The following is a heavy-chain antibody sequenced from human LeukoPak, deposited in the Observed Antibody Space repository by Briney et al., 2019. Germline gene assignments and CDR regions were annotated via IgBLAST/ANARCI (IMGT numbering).Heavy chain of an antibody. CDR3: ASSSSQTSFDY. CDR2: ISGDGGGT. Sequence: RSGGSLRLSCAASGFPFTTYTMAWVRQAPGGGLEWVSCISGDGGGTYYADSVKGRFAISRDNAKNSLYLQMNSLRAEDTAVYYCASSSSQTSFDYWGQGTLVTVSS. D-gene: IGHD6-6*01. CDR1: GFPFTTYT. V-gene: IGHV3-23*01. J-gene: IGHJ4*02.